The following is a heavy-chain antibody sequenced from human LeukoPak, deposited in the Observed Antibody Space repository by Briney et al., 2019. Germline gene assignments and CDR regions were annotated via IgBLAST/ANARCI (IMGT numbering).Heavy chain of an antibody. D-gene: IGHD6-19*01. CDR2: ISYDGSNK. J-gene: IGHJ4*02. Sequence: PGRSLRLSCAASGFTFSSYAMHWVRQAPDKGLEWVAVISYDGSNKYYADSVKGRFTISRDNSKNTLYLQMNSLRAEDTAVYYCARDPVAVAEYYFDYWGQGTLVTVSS. CDR1: GFTFSSYA. V-gene: IGHV3-30-3*01. CDR3: ARDPVAVAEYYFDY.